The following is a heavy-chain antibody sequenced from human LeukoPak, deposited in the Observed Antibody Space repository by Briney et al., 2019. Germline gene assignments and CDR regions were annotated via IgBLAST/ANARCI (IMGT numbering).Heavy chain of an antibody. CDR1: GYSFANFW. CDR2: IYPGDSDT. V-gene: IGHV5-51*01. Sequence: GESLKISCKGSGSGYSFANFWIAWVRQMPGKGLEWMGSIYPGDSDTRYSPSFQGQVTISADKSINSAYLQWSSLKASDTAMYYCARHPSGRFLNWFDPWGQGTLVTVSS. J-gene: IGHJ5*02. D-gene: IGHD1-26*01. CDR3: ARHPSGRFLNWFDP.